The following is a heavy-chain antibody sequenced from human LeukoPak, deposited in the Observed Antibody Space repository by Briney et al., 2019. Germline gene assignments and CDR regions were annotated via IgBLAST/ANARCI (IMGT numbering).Heavy chain of an antibody. CDR3: ATLVSGTPNS. D-gene: IGHD1-1*01. Sequence: GGSLRLSCAASGFIFSTYPMNWVRQAPGKGLEWVSSIGTSDVYYADSVKGRFTISRDNAKSTLYLQMNSLRADDTAVYFCATLVSGTPNSWGQETLVTVSS. CDR1: GFIFSTYP. CDR2: IGTSDV. V-gene: IGHV3-23*01. J-gene: IGHJ4*02.